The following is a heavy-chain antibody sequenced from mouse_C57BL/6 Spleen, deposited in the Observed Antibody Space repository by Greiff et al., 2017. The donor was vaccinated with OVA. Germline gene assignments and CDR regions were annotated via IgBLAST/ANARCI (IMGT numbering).Heavy chain of an antibody. Sequence: VQLVESGAELARPGASVKLSCKASGYTFTSYGISWVKQRTGQGLEWIGEIYPRSGNTYYNEKFKGKATLTADKSSSTAYMELRSLTSEDSAVYFCARISNYLGDYWGQGTTLTVSS. CDR2: IYPRSGNT. V-gene: IGHV1-81*01. J-gene: IGHJ2*01. D-gene: IGHD2-5*01. CDR1: GYTFTSYG. CDR3: ARISNYLGDY.